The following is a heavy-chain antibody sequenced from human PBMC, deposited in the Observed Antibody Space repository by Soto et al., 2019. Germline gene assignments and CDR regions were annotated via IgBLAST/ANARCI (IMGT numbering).Heavy chain of an antibody. Sequence: GGSLRLSCGASGFTFSSYAMHWVRQAPGKGLEWVAVISYDGSNKYYADSVKGRFTISRDNSKNTLHLQMNSLRAEDTAVYYCARETITMVRGVIIRGAFDISGQGTMVTVSS. CDR1: GFTFSSYA. V-gene: IGHV3-30-3*01. J-gene: IGHJ3*02. CDR2: ISYDGSNK. D-gene: IGHD3-10*01. CDR3: ARETITMVRGVIIRGAFDI.